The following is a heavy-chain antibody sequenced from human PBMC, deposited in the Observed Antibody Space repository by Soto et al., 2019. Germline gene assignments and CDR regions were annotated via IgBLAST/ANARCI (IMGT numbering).Heavy chain of an antibody. CDR3: ARDPTIILELSPPIGYCTNGLCATNWFDP. CDR1: GFTFSSYG. D-gene: IGHD2-8*01. CDR2: IWYDGSNK. Sequence: QVQLVESGGGVVQPGRSLRLSCAASGFTFSSYGMHWVRQAPGKGLEWVAVIWYDGSNKYYADSMKGRFTISRDNSKNTLYLQMTSMRAEDTAVYYCARDPTIILELSPPIGYCTNGLCATNWFDPWGQGTLVTVSS. J-gene: IGHJ5*02. V-gene: IGHV3-33*01.